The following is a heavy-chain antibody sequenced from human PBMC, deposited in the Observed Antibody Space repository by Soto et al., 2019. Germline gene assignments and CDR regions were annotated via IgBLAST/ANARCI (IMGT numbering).Heavy chain of an antibody. Sequence: QVQLVESGGGVVQPGTSLRLSCVASGFSFSNYGMYWVRQAPGKGLEWVSVIWHDGTNKFYADSVKGRFTISRDNFQNTLYMQMNRLRAEGTAVYYCARNIDTALGDIDYWGQGTVVTVSS. CDR3: ARNIDTALGDIDY. D-gene: IGHD5-18*01. CDR2: IWHDGTNK. V-gene: IGHV3-33*01. CDR1: GFSFSNYG. J-gene: IGHJ4*02.